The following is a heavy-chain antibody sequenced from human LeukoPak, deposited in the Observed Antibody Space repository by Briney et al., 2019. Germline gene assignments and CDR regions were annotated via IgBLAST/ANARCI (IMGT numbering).Heavy chain of an antibody. CDR2: IYYSGST. Sequence: PSETLSLTCTVSGGSISSGGYYWSWIRQHPGKGLEWIGYIYYSGSTYYNPSLKSRVTISVDTSKNQFSLKLSSVTAADTAVYYCARWIPAGIPKVRGVTTFDYWGQGTLVTVSS. CDR3: ARWIPAGIPKVRGVTTFDY. D-gene: IGHD3-10*01. CDR1: GGSISSGGYY. J-gene: IGHJ4*02. V-gene: IGHV4-31*03.